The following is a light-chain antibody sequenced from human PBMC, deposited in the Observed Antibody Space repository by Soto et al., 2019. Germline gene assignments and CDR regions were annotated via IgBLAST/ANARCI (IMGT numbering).Light chain of an antibody. CDR3: LPDYGDSWT. CDR2: AAS. CDR1: RDVGSD. V-gene: IGKV1-6*01. Sequence: QMTQSPSSLCASVGEKIIITCRASRDVGSDVSWYQQKPGQAPKILIYAASNLYTGVPSRFSGSRSGTEFTITISSLQPEDFASYYCLPDYGDSWTVGPGTKVEIK. J-gene: IGKJ1*01.